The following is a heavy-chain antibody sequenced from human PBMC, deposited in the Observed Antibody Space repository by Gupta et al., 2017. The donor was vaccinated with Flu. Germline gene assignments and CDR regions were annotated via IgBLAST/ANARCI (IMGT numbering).Heavy chain of an antibody. CDR1: GVNISDYP. CDR2: ISRGSSYI. CDR3: AGARTPEPGDGDFAY. Sequence: QLVESGGGVVKPGGSVRLSCVASGVNISDYPRNWGRRAPGKGLEWVSSISRGSSYIYYLDSVKGRFTISRDNARNSVFLQINSLKGEDTAMYYCAGARTPEPGDGDFAYWGQGTPVTVSS. J-gene: IGHJ4*02. V-gene: IGHV3-21*02. D-gene: IGHD2-2*01.